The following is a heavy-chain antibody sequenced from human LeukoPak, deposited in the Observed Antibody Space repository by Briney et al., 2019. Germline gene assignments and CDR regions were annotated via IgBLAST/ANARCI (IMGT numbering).Heavy chain of an antibody. CDR3: ARSFRGGAAGP. CDR2: IYYSGST. D-gene: IGHD6-13*01. CDR1: GGSISSYY. J-gene: IGHJ4*02. Sequence: PSETLSLTCTVSGGSISSYYWSWIRQPPGKGLEWIGYIYYSGSTNYNLSLKSRVTISVDTSKNQFSLKLSSVTAADTAVYYCARSFRGGAAGPWGQGTLVTVSS. V-gene: IGHV4-59*01.